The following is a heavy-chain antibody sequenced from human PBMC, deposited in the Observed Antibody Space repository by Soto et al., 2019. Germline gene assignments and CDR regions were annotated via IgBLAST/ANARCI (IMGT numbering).Heavy chain of an antibody. D-gene: IGHD6-6*01. Sequence: PSETLSLTCTVSGGSISSGGYYWSWIRQHPGKGLEWIGYIYYSGSTYYNPSLKSRVTISVDTSKNQFSLKLSSVTAADTAVYYCAGSGISARRPWYAPWGQGTLVTVSS. CDR1: GGSISSGGYY. J-gene: IGHJ5*02. CDR2: IYYSGST. V-gene: IGHV4-31*03. CDR3: AGSGISARRPWYAP.